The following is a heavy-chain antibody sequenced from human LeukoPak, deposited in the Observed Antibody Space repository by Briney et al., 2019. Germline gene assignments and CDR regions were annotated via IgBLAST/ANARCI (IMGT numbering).Heavy chain of an antibody. Sequence: PGGSLRLSCAASGFTFSSYAMSWVRQAPGKGLEWVLAISGSGGSTYYADSVKGRFTISRDNSKNTLYLQMNSLRAEDTAVYYCAKAGAGQLRANYFDYWGQGTLVTVPS. V-gene: IGHV3-23*01. J-gene: IGHJ4*02. D-gene: IGHD2-2*01. CDR3: AKAGAGQLRANYFDY. CDR2: ISGSGGST. CDR1: GFTFSSYA.